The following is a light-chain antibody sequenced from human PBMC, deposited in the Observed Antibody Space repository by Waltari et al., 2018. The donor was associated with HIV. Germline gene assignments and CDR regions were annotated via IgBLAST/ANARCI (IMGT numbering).Light chain of an antibody. CDR2: WAS. Sequence: DIVMNQSPDSLAVSLGARATVHCTASRTVLYNRNYLAWYQQKPGQAPKVLIYWASTRAFGVPYRFSGSGSGTDFSLTISRVQADDVAIYYCQQYYTLRSTFGGGTKIEI. CDR3: QQYYTLRST. V-gene: IGKV4-1*01. CDR1: RTVLYNRNY. J-gene: IGKJ4*01.